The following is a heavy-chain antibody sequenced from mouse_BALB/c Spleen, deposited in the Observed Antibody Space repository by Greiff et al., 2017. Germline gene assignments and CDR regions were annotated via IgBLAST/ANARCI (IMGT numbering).Heavy chain of an antibody. V-gene: IGHV1-7*01. D-gene: IGHD1-1*01. CDR2: INPSTGYT. J-gene: IGHJ1*01. CDR1: GYTFTSYW. Sequence: VQLQQSGAELAKPGASVKMSCKASGYTFTSYWIHWVKQRPGQGLEWIGYINPSTGYTEYNQKFKDKATLTADKSSSTAYMQLSSLTSEDSAVYYCARNGYYGMYFDVWGAGTTVTVSS. CDR3: ARNGYYGMYFDV.